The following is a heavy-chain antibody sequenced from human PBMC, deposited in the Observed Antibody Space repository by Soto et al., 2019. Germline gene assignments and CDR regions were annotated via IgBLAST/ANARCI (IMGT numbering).Heavy chain of an antibody. J-gene: IGHJ4*02. CDR1: GGSFSSSA. V-gene: IGHV1-69*01. CDR3: AGVAYLDFWTGYYPTDY. D-gene: IGHD3-3*01. CDR2: IILRSGTA. Sequence: QVQLVQSGAEVKKPGSSVKVSCKASGGSFSSSAVSWVXXXXGQGLEWMGGIILRSGTANYAQRFQGRVTITAXESAXTTXXXXXXXXXXDTAVYYCAGVAYLDFWTGYYPTDYWGQGSLVAVSS.